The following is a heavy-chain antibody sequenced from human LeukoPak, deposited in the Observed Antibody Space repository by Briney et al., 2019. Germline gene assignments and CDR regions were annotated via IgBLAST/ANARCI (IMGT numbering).Heavy chain of an antibody. D-gene: IGHD3-22*01. CDR1: GFTFSSYW. J-gene: IGHJ4*02. CDR3: ARSPTDSSGYYLFDY. V-gene: IGHV3-74*01. Sequence: PGGSLRLSCVASGFTFSSYWMHWVRQAPGKGLVWVSRIGTDGSSTSYADSVKGRFTISRDNAKDTLYLQMNSLRAEDTAVYYCARSPTDSSGYYLFDYWGQGTLVTVSS. CDR2: IGTDGSST.